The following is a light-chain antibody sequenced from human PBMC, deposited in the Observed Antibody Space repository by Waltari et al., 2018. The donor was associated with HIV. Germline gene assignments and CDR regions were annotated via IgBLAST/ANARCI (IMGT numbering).Light chain of an antibody. Sequence: QSVLPQPPSASGTPGQRVNISCSGTSPNIGTTTVNWYQQLPGSAPKFLMYGNHVRPSGVPDRFSGSKSGTSASLAISGLRSEDEADYYCAAWDDSLNAWVFGGGTKVTVL. J-gene: IGLJ3*02. V-gene: IGLV1-44*01. CDR1: SPNIGTTT. CDR3: AAWDDSLNAWV. CDR2: GNH.